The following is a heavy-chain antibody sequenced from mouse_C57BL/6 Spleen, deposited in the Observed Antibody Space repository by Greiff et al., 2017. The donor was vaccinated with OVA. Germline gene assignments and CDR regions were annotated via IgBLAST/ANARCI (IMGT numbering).Heavy chain of an antibody. D-gene: IGHD2-3*01. V-gene: IGHV1-53*01. Sequence: QVQLQQSGTELVKPGASVKLSCKASGYTFTSYWMHWVKQRPGQGLEWIGNINPSNGGTNYNEKFKSKATLTVDKSSSTAYMQLSSLTSEDSAVYYCARSGALYDGYSIWGQGTLVTVSA. CDR2: INPSNGGT. CDR3: ARSGALYDGYSI. CDR1: GYTFTSYW. J-gene: IGHJ3*01.